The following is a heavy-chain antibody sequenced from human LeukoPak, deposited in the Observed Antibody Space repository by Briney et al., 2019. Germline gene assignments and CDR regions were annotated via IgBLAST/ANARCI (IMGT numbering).Heavy chain of an antibody. Sequence: PSQTLSLTCTVSGDSINSGGYYWRWIRLHPGKGLEWSVYIYYSGSTYYNPSLGSRVTISVDTARNQFSLKLSSVTAADTAVYYCASALPGSAAIWPRYDCWGQGTLVTVSS. CDR3: ASALPGSAAIWPRYDC. CDR2: IYYSGST. D-gene: IGHD2-2*02. J-gene: IGHJ4*02. CDR1: GDSINSGGYY. V-gene: IGHV4-31*03.